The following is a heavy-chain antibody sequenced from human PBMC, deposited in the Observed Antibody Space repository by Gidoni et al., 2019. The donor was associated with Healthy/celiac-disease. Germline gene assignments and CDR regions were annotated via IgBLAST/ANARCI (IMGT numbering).Heavy chain of an antibody. V-gene: IGHV1-46*03. CDR1: GYTFSSYY. CDR3: AREARDRGCSGGSCYPGCF. Sequence: QVQLVQSGAEVKKPGASVKVSCKASGYTFSSYYMHWVRQAPGQGLEWMGIINPSGGSTSYAQKFQGRVTMTRDTSTSTVYMELSSLRSEDTAVYYCAREARDRGCSGGSCYPGCFWGQGTLVTVSS. J-gene: IGHJ4*02. CDR2: INPSGGST. D-gene: IGHD2-15*01.